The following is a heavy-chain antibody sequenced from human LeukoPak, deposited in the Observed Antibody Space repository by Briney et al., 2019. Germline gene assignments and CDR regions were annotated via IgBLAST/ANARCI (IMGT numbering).Heavy chain of an antibody. J-gene: IGHJ4*02. D-gene: IGHD3-22*01. CDR2: ISGSGSST. V-gene: IGHV3-23*01. CDR1: GFTFNNYA. CDR3: TRTRWTSGYYFDY. Sequence: GGSLRLSCAASGFTFNNYAMGWVRQAPGKGLEWVSAISGSGSSTYYTDSVKDRFTISRDNSKNTLFLQMNSLRVEDTAVYYCTRTRWTSGYYFDYWGQGTLVTVSS.